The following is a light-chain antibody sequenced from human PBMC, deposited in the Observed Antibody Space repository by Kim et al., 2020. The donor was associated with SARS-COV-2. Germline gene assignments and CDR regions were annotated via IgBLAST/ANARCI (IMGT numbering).Light chain of an antibody. CDR1: KLGDKY. J-gene: IGLJ2*01. V-gene: IGLV3-1*01. CDR2: QDS. CDR3: PAWDSRTTVV. Sequence: SYELTQPPSVSVSPGQTASITCSGDKLGDKYACWYKQKPGQSPVLVIYQDSKRPSGIPERFSGSNSGNTATLTISGTQAMDEADYYCPAWDSRTTVVFGG.